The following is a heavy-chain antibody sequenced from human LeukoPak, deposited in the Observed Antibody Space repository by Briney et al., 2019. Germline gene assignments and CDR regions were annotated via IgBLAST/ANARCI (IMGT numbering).Heavy chain of an antibody. J-gene: IGHJ6*02. CDR1: GGSISSGDYY. CDR3: ARDPYYDYVWGSYRHYGMDV. V-gene: IGHV4-30-4*01. Sequence: SETLSLTCTASGGSISSGDYYWSWIRQPPGTGLEWIGYIYYSGSTYYNPSLKSRVTISVDTSKNQFSLKLSSVTAADTAVYYCARDPYYDYVWGSYRHYGMDVWGQGTTVTVSS. CDR2: IYYSGST. D-gene: IGHD3-16*02.